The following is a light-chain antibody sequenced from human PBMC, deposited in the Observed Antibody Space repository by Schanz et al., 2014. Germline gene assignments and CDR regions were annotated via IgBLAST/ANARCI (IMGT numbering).Light chain of an antibody. CDR3: SSNIGSNNFQ. J-gene: IGLJ3*02. V-gene: IGLV2-8*01. Sequence: QSALTQPPSASGSPGQSVTISCTGTSSDVGDYNYVSWYQQHPGKAPKLMIYDVSKRPSGVPDRFSGSKSGNTASLTVSGLQAEDEAEYYCSSNIGSNNFQFGGGTKLTVL. CDR2: DVS. CDR1: SSDVGDYNY.